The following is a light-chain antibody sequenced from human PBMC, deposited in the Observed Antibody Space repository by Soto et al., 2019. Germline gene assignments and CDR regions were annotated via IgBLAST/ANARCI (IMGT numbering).Light chain of an antibody. V-gene: IGKV3-11*01. CDR1: QSVVTN. CDR3: QQYNNWPPIT. J-gene: IGKJ5*01. Sequence: EIVLTQSPGTLSLSPGERATLSCRASQSVVTNLAWYQQKPGQAPRLLIYDASNRATGIPARFSGSGSGTDFTLTISSLEPEDFAVYYCQQYNNWPPITFGQGTRLEIK. CDR2: DAS.